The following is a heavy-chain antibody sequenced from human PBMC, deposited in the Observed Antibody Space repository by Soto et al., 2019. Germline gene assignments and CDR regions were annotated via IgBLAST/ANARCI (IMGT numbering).Heavy chain of an antibody. J-gene: IGHJ5*02. D-gene: IGHD1-26*01. CDR3: ASIDRSPSLTA. Sequence: PSETLSLTCAVYGGSFSGYYWSWIRQPPGKGLEWIGEINHSGSTNYNPSLKSRVTISVDTSKNQFSLKLSSVTAADTAVYYCASIDRSPSLTAWGQGTLVTVSS. CDR1: GGSFSGYY. V-gene: IGHV4-34*01. CDR2: INHSGST.